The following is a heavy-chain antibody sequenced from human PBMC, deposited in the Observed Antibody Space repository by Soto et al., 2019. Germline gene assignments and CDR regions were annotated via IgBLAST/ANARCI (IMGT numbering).Heavy chain of an antibody. CDR2: ISYDGSNK. Sequence: AGGSLRLSCAASGFTFSSYGMNRVRQAPGKGLEWVAVISYDGSNKYYADSVKGRFTISRDNSKNTLYLQMNSLRAEDTAVYYCANLDDGPNDYWGQGTLVTVAS. J-gene: IGHJ4*02. D-gene: IGHD2-8*01. CDR1: GFTFSSYG. CDR3: ANLDDGPNDY. V-gene: IGHV3-30*18.